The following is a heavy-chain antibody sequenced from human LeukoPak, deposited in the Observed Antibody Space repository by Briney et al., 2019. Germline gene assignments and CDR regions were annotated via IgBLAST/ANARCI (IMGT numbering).Heavy chain of an antibody. J-gene: IGHJ6*03. V-gene: IGHV1-2*02. D-gene: IGHD2-2*01. CDR2: INPNSGGT. CDR1: GYTFTGYY. CDR3: ARRYCSSTSCSHYYYYMDV. Sequence: VASVKVSCKASGYTFTGYYMHWVRQAPGQGLEWMGWINPNSGGTNYAQKFQGRVTMTRDTSISTAYIELSRLRSDDTAVYYCARRYCSSTSCSHYYYYMDVWGKGTTVTVSS.